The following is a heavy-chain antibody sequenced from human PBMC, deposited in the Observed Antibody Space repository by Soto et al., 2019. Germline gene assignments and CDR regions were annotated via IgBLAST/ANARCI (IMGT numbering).Heavy chain of an antibody. J-gene: IGHJ4*02. V-gene: IGHV4-31*03. D-gene: IGHD3-22*01. CDR2: IYYSGST. CDR1: GGSISSGGYY. CDR3: ARRGLDYYDSSGYQY. Sequence: QVQLQESGPGLVKPSQTLSLTCTVSGGSISSGGYYWSWIRQHPGKGLEWIGYIYYSGSTYYNPSLKSRVSISVDTSKNQVSLTLSSVTAADTAVYYCARRGLDYYDSSGYQYWGQGALVTVSS.